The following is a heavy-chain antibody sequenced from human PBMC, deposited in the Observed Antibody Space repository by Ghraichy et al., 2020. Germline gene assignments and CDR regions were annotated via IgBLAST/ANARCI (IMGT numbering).Heavy chain of an antibody. J-gene: IGHJ3*02. Sequence: GSLRLSCAASAFTFSSYAMTWVRQAPVKVLEWVSTILGSGSSTYYTDSVKGRFTISRDNSKNTLYLQMNSLRAEDTAVYYCAKDRDYYDSSGYYVNAFDIWGQGTLVNVSS. CDR1: AFTFSSYA. D-gene: IGHD3-22*01. CDR3: AKDRDYYDSSGYYVNAFDI. V-gene: IGHV3-23*01. CDR2: ILGSGSST.